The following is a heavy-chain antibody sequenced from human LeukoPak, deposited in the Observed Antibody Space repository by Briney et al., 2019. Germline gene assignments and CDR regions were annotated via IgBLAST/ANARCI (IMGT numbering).Heavy chain of an antibody. J-gene: IGHJ4*02. CDR1: GGSFSGYY. CDR3: AKAYGGNSES. D-gene: IGHD4-23*01. Sequence: SETLSLTCAVYGGSFSGYYWSWIRQPPGKGLEWIGEINHSGSTNYNPPLKSRVTISVDTSKNQFSLKLSSVTAADTAVYYCAKAYGGNSESWGQGTLVTVSS. CDR2: INHSGST. V-gene: IGHV4-34*01.